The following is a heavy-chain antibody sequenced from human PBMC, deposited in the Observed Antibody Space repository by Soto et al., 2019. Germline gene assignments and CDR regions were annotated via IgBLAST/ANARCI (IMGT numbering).Heavy chain of an antibody. V-gene: IGHV3-23*01. CDR1: GVTLSSYA. CDR3: AKDSVGRIGNYLDY. J-gene: IGHJ4*02. Sequence: GGSLRLSCAASGVTLSSYAMSWVRQAPGKGLEWVSAISGSGGSTYYADSVKGRFTISRDNSKNTLYLQMNSLRAEDTAVYYCAKDSVGRIGNYLDYWGQGTLVTVSS. CDR2: ISGSGGST.